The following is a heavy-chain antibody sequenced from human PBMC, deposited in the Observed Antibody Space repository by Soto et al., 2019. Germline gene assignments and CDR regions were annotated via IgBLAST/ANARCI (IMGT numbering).Heavy chain of an antibody. CDR3: ARYCSSTSCDHYFDY. CDR1: GGTFSSYA. D-gene: IGHD2-2*01. V-gene: IGHV1-18*01. Sequence: ASVKVSCKASGGTFSSYAISWVRQAPGQGLEWMGWISPYNGDTNYAQKLQGRVTMTTDTSTSTAYMELRSLRSDDTAVYYCARYCSSTSCDHYFDYWGQGTLVTVSS. CDR2: ISPYNGDT. J-gene: IGHJ4*02.